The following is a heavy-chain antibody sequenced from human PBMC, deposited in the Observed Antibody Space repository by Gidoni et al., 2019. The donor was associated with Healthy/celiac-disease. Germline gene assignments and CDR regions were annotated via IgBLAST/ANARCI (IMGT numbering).Heavy chain of an antibody. CDR3: ASSVYDYVWGRLLNDY. CDR1: GGSISSSSYY. D-gene: IGHD3-16*01. V-gene: IGHV4-39*01. Sequence: SGGSISSSSYYWGWIRQPPGKGLEWIGSIYYSGSTYYNPSLKSRVTISVDTSKNQFSLKLSSVTAADTAVYYCASSVYDYVWGRLLNDYWGQGTLVTVSS. CDR2: IYYSGST. J-gene: IGHJ4*02.